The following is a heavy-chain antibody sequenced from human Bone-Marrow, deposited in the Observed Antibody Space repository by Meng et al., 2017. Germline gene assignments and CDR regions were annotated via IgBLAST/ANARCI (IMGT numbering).Heavy chain of an antibody. CDR3: ARDPNDNEIYGSGSYYKESDY. CDR2: INPNSGGT. Sequence: ASVKVSCKASGYTFTGYYMHWVRQAPGQGLEWMGRINPNSGGTNYAQKFQGRVTMTRDTSISTAYMEPSRLRSDDTAVYYCARDPNDNEIYGSGSYYKESDYWGQGTLVTVSS. CDR1: GYTFTGYY. J-gene: IGHJ4*02. D-gene: IGHD3-10*01. V-gene: IGHV1-2*06.